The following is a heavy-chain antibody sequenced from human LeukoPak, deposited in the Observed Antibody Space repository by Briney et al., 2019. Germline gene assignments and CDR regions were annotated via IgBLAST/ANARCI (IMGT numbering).Heavy chain of an antibody. J-gene: IGHJ4*02. CDR3: ARVLYDFWSGYLRY. CDR2: INPNSGGT. CDR1: GYTFTGYY. D-gene: IGHD3-3*01. Sequence: ASVKVSCKASGYTFTGYYMHWVRQAPGQGLEWMGWINPNSGGTNYAQKFQGRVTMTRDTSISTAYMELSRLRSDDTAVYYCARVLYDFWSGYLRYWGQGTLVTVSS. V-gene: IGHV1-2*02.